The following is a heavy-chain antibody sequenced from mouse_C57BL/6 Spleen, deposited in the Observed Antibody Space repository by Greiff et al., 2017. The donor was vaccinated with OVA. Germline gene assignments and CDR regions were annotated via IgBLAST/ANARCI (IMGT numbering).Heavy chain of an antibody. Sequence: VQLQQPGAELVKPGASVKLSCKASGYTFTSYWMHWVKQRPGQGLEWIGMIHPNSGSTNYNEKFKSKSTLTVDNSSSTAYMQLSSLTSEDSAVYYCARRGDGYYDYFDYWGQGTTLTVSS. J-gene: IGHJ2*01. CDR1: GYTFTSYW. CDR3: ARRGDGYYDYFDY. D-gene: IGHD2-3*01. V-gene: IGHV1-64*01. CDR2: IHPNSGST.